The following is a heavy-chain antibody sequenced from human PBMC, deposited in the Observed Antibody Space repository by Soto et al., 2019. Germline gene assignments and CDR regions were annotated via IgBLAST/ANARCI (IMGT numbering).Heavy chain of an antibody. D-gene: IGHD4-17*01. Sequence: GGSLRLSCAASGFTFSSYGMHWVRQAPGKGLEWVAVIWYDGSNKYYADSVKGRFTISRDNSKNTLYLQMNSLRAEDTAVYYCARDGGYGDYPNWYFDLWGRGTLVTVSS. CDR3: ARDGGYGDYPNWYFDL. V-gene: IGHV3-33*01. J-gene: IGHJ2*01. CDR1: GFTFSSYG. CDR2: IWYDGSNK.